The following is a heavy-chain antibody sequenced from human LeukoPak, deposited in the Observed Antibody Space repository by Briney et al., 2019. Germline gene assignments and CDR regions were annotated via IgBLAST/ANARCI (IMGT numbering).Heavy chain of an antibody. V-gene: IGHV3-48*04. J-gene: IGHJ5*01. CDR1: GFTGFTFSDYT. Sequence: GGSLRLSCVGSGFTGFTFSDYTLNWVRQAPGKGLEWLSYITRDSDSTFHIDSVRGRFTTSRDNAGNSLSLQMDSLRAEDTAVYYCTRELLSLHQGLDSWGQGTLVTVSS. CDR3: TRELLSLHQGLDS. CDR2: ITRDSDST. D-gene: IGHD2/OR15-2a*01.